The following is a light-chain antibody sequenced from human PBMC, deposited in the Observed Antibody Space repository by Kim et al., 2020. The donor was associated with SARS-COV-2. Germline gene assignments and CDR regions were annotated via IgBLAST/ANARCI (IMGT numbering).Light chain of an antibody. CDR2: KAS. J-gene: IGKJ1*01. CDR3: QQYDNYPRT. CDR1: QYVTSR. V-gene: IGKV1-5*03. Sequence: VSVGHRVTLTCRASQYVTSRLAWYQQKSGKAPKVLISKASTSESGVPSTFSGSGSGTDFTLTISSLQPDDFATYYCQQYDNYPRTFGQGTKVDIK.